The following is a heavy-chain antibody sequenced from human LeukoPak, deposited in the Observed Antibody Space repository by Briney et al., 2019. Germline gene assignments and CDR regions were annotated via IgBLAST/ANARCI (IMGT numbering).Heavy chain of an antibody. CDR3: ARDSRLASRTGTFDS. CDR1: GGSFSWGGSY. J-gene: IGHJ4*02. Sequence: SETLSLTCGLSGGSFSWGGSYWSWIRQPPGKGLEWLGYIFHNGDTYYNSSLKSRVSLSVDKANKKFSLRLTSVTAADTAVYFCARDSRLASRTGTFDSWGQGTLVIVSS. D-gene: IGHD1-7*01. V-gene: IGHV4-30-2*01. CDR2: IFHNGDT.